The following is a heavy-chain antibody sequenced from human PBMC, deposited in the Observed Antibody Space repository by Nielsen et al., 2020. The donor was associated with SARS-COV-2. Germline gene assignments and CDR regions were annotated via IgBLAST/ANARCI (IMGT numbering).Heavy chain of an antibody. D-gene: IGHD3-3*01. J-gene: IGHJ6*02. CDR3: AREGGLGWSGYYPYYYYGMDV. CDR1: GFTVSSNY. Sequence: GESLKISCAASGFTVSSNYMSWVRQAPGKGLEWVSVIYSGGSTYYADSVKGRFTISRDNSKNTLYLQMNSLRAEDTAVYYCAREGGLGWSGYYPYYYYGMDVWGQGTTVTVSS. CDR2: IYSGGST. V-gene: IGHV3-53*01.